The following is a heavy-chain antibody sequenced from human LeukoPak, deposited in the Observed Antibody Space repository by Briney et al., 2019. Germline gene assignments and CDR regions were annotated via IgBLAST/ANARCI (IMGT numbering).Heavy chain of an antibody. CDR1: GGSISSSSYY. D-gene: IGHD3-22*01. J-gene: IGHJ5*02. CDR2: IFHTGST. CDR3: ARVGSTLIVDMTGAWFDP. Sequence: SETLSLTCTVSGGSISSSSYYWGWIRQPPGKGLEWIGNIFHTGSTYFNPSLKSRLTISIDTSKNQFSVKLTSVTAADTAVYYCARVGSTLIVDMTGAWFDPWGHGTLVTVSS. V-gene: IGHV4-39*02.